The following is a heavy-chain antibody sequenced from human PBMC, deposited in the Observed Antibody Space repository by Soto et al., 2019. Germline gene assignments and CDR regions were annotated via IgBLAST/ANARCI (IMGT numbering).Heavy chain of an antibody. V-gene: IGHV4-59*02. J-gene: IGHJ3*02. CDR1: GGSVSTYY. CDR2: IHHSGST. CDR3: ARYDFWSGSHDAFDR. D-gene: IGHD3-3*01. Sequence: PSETLSLTCTVSGGSVSTYYWSWIRQTPGKGLEWIGYIHHSGSTNYNPSLKSRVAMSMDTSKNQFSLHLTSVTTADTAVYYCARYDFWSGSHDAFDRWGQGTMVTVAS.